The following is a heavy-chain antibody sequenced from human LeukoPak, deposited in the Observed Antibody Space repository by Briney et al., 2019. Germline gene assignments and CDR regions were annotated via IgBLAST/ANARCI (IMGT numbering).Heavy chain of an antibody. V-gene: IGHV4-61*02. Sequence: SETLSLTCTVSGGSVSSGTYYWTWIRQPAGKGLEWIGRIYTSGSTNFNPSLKSRVSISLDTSQNQFSLKVSTVTAADTAVYYCAREGAARNFDYWGQGILVTVSS. CDR2: IYTSGST. CDR1: GGSVSSGTYY. D-gene: IGHD6-6*01. CDR3: AREGAARNFDY. J-gene: IGHJ4*02.